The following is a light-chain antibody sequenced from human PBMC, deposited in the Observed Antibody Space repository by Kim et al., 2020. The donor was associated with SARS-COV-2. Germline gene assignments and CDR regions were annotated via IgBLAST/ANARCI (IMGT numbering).Light chain of an antibody. Sequence: FAPGEGATLSCRASHSIAGNYVAWYQHKPGQAPSLLMYGASSRATGTPDRFSGSGSGTDFTLTISRLEPEDVAVYYCQQYATAPFAFGQGSKLEI. V-gene: IGKV3-20*01. CDR2: GAS. CDR3: QQYATAPFA. CDR1: HSIAGNY. J-gene: IGKJ2*01.